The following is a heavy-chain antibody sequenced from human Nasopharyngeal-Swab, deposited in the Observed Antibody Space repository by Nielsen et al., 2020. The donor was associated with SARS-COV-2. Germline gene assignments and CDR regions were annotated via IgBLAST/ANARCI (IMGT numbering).Heavy chain of an antibody. V-gene: IGHV1-69*13. Sequence: SVKVSCKASGCTFSSYAISWVRQAPGQGLEWMGGIIPIFGTANYAQKFQGRVTITADESTSTAYMELSSLRSEDTAVYYCARESYCSSTSCSRDYYYYYMDVWGKGTTVTVSS. D-gene: IGHD2-2*01. CDR3: ARESYCSSTSCSRDYYYYYMDV. CDR2: IIPIFGTA. CDR1: GCTFSSYA. J-gene: IGHJ6*03.